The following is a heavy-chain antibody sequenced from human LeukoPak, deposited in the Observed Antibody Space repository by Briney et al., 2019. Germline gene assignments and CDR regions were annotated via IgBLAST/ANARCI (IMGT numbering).Heavy chain of an antibody. CDR3: ARTDAFDI. V-gene: IGHV3-7*01. Sequence: GGSLRLSCAASGFTFSYYYMSGVRQAPGKGLEWVANIKEDGSEKYSVDSVKGRFTISRDNAKNSPYLQMNSLRAEDTAVYYCARTDAFDIWGQGTMVTVSS. J-gene: IGHJ3*02. CDR1: GFTFSYYY. CDR2: IKEDGSEK.